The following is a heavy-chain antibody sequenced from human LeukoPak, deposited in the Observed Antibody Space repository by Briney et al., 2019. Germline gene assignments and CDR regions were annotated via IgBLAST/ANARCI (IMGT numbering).Heavy chain of an antibody. CDR3: ARGRGGGYSGYDSYYFDY. V-gene: IGHV4-34*01. CDR1: GGSFSGYY. CDR2: INHSGST. J-gene: IGHJ4*02. Sequence: SSETLSPTCAVYGGSFSGYYWSWIRQPPGKGLEWIGEINHSGSTNYNPSLKSRVTISVDTSKNQFSLKLSSVTAADTAVYYCARGRGGGYSGYDSYYFDYWGQGTLVTVSS. D-gene: IGHD5-12*01.